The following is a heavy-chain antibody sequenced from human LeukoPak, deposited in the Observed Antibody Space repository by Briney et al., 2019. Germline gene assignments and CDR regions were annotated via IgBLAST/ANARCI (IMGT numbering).Heavy chain of an antibody. Sequence: GGSLRLSCAASGFTFSSYWMAWVRQAPGKGLEWVANIKQDGSEKFYVDSVKGRFTISRDSAKNSLYLQMNSLRAEDTAVYYCAKDSELLWFGETINYFDYWGQGTLVTISS. V-gene: IGHV3-7*01. CDR3: AKDSELLWFGETINYFDY. CDR2: IKQDGSEK. J-gene: IGHJ4*02. CDR1: GFTFSSYW. D-gene: IGHD3-10*01.